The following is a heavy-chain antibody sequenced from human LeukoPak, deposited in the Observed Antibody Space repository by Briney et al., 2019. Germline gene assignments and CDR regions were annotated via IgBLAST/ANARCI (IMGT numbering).Heavy chain of an antibody. J-gene: IGHJ3*02. CDR3: AREGGFGYDDAFDT. Sequence: GGSLRLSCADSGFLFSNSWMAWVRQAPGRGLEWLANINQDGSAKTCVDSVKGRFTISRDNAKNSLYLQMNSLRAEDTAMYYCAREGGFGYDDAFDTWGHGTTVTVSS. CDR2: INQDGSAK. D-gene: IGHD3-16*02. CDR1: GFLFSNSW. V-gene: IGHV3-7*05.